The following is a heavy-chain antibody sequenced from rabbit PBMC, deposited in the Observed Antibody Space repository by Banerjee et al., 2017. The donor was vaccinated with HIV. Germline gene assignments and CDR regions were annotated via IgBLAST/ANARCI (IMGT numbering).Heavy chain of an antibody. Sequence: QSLEESGGGLVQPEGSLTLTCTASGFSFSSGYDMSWVRQAPGKGLEWIACINTISGDTVYATWAKGRFTISKTSSTTVTLQMTSLTAADTATYFCARDAGYAGSNLWGPGTLVTVS. CDR1: GFSFSSGYD. D-gene: IGHD4-2*01. V-gene: IGHV1S40*01. CDR3: ARDAGYAGSNL. CDR2: INTISGDT. J-gene: IGHJ4*01.